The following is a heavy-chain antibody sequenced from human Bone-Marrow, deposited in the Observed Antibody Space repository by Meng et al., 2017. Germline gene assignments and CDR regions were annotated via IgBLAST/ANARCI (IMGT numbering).Heavy chain of an antibody. D-gene: IGHD1-1*01. V-gene: IGHV3-23*01. J-gene: IGHJ4*02. CDR2: ISVSGGNT. CDR3: ATKTTELDN. CDR1: GFTFSSYA. Sequence: GESLKISCAASGFTFSSYAMNWVPQAPEKGLEWVSLISVSGGNTYYADSVKGRFTISRDNSKNTLYLQMNSLRAEDTAVYCCATKTTELDNWGQGTQVTVSS.